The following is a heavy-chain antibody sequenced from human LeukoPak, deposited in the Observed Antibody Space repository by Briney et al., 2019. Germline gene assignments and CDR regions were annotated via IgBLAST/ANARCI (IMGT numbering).Heavy chain of an antibody. J-gene: IGHJ4*02. V-gene: IGHV3-23*01. CDR2: ISGSGGST. CDR1: GFTFSSYA. CDR3: AKGRDAYVWGSYRFFLIVDY. Sequence: GGSLRLSCAASGFTFSSYAMSWVRQAPGKGLEWVSAISGSGGSTYYADSVKGRFTISRDNSKNTLYLQMNSLRAEDTAVYYCAKGRDAYVWGSYRFFLIVDYWGQGTLVTVYS. D-gene: IGHD3-16*02.